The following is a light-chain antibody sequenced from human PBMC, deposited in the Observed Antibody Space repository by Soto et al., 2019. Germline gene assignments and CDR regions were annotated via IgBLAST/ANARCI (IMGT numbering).Light chain of an antibody. CDR2: KAS. CDR1: QSISSW. Sequence: DIQMTQSPSTLSASVGDRVTITCRASQSISSWLAWYQQKPWKAPKLLIYKASSLESGVPSRFSGSGSGTEFTLTLSSLQPDDFATYYCQQYNSSPTFGHGTKVEIK. V-gene: IGKV1-5*03. CDR3: QQYNSSPT. J-gene: IGKJ1*01.